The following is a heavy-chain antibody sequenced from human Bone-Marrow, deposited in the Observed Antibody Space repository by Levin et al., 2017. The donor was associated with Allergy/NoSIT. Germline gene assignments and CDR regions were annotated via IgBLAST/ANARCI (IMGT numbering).Heavy chain of an antibody. CDR3: VRDIRTSMSTFDN. CDR1: GFTLERHA. CDR2: INWNGGRI. J-gene: IGHJ4*02. V-gene: IGHV3-9*01. D-gene: IGHD1-1*01. Sequence: PGGSLRLSCAFSGFTLERHAMHWVRQVPGEGPEWVSGINWNGGRIAYADSVKGRFTISRDNVEKSLSLQMDSLRPEDTATYYCVRDIRTSMSTFDNWGQGTLVIVSS.